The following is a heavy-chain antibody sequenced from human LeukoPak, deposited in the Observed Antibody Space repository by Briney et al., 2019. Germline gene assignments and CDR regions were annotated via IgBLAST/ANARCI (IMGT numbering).Heavy chain of an antibody. CDR2: IIPILGIA. CDR1: GGTFSSYA. J-gene: IGHJ6*02. V-gene: IGHV1-69*04. Sequence: SVKVSCKASGGTFSSYAISWVRQAPGQGLEWMGRIIPILGIANYAQKFQGRVTITADKSTSTAYMELSSLRSEDTAVYYCARVRLSERGHYYYGLDVWGQGTTVAVSS. D-gene: IGHD3-16*02. CDR3: ARVRLSERGHYYYGLDV.